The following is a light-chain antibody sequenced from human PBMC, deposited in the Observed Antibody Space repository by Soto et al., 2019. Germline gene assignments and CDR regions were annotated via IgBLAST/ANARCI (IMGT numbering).Light chain of an antibody. V-gene: IGKV3-11*01. CDR3: QQRSNWPLTWT. CDR2: DAS. Sequence: EIVMTQSPATLSVSPGERATLSCRASQSVSSNLAWYQQKPGQAPRLLIYDASNRATGIPARFSGSGSGTDFTLTISSLEPEDFAVYYCQQRSNWPLTWTFGQGTKVDIK. CDR1: QSVSSN. J-gene: IGKJ1*01.